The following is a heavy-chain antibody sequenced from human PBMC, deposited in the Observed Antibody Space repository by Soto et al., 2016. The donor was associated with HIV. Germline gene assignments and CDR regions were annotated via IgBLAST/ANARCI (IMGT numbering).Heavy chain of an antibody. V-gene: IGHV3-15*01. Sequence: EVQLVESGGGLVKPGGSLRLSCAASGFTFSNAWMSWVRQAPGKGLEWVGRIKSKTDGGTTDYAAPVKGRFTISRDDSKNTLYLQMNSLKTEDTAVYYCTTDRDGYNYDVFDIVGPRDKWSPSL. CDR3: TTDRDGYNYDVFDI. CDR2: IKSKTDGGTT. D-gene: IGHD1-1*01. J-gene: IGHJ3*02. CDR1: GFTFSNAW.